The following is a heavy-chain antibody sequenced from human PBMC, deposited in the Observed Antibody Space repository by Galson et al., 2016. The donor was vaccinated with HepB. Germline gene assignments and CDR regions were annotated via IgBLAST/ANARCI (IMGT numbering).Heavy chain of an antibody. CDR3: ARAGSSGWSNAFDY. D-gene: IGHD6-19*01. Sequence: CAISGDSVSSNSAAWNWFRQSPSRGLEWLGRTYYRSKWYNDYRLSLKTRININADTSRNEVSLQLKSVTLEDTAVYYCARAGSSGWSNAFDYWGQGTLVTISS. CDR2: TYYRSKWYN. J-gene: IGHJ4*02. CDR1: GDSVSSNSAA. V-gene: IGHV6-1*01.